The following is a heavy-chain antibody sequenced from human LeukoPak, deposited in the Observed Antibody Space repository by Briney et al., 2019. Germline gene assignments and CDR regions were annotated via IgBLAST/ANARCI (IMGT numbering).Heavy chain of an antibody. CDR3: AKDPGVVPAHYFDY. J-gene: IGHJ4*02. D-gene: IGHD2-2*01. CDR1: GFTFSSYG. V-gene: IGHV3-23*01. CDR2: ISGSGAIT. Sequence: GGSLRLSCAASGFTFSSYGMSWVRQAPGKGLEWVSVISGSGAITKYADSVKGRFTISRDNSKNTLYLQMNNLRAEDTAVYYCAKDPGVVPAHYFDYWGQGTLVTVSS.